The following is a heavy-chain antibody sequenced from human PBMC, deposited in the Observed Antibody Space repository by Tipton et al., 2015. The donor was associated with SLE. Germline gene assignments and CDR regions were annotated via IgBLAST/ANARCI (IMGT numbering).Heavy chain of an antibody. V-gene: IGHV4-39*07. Sequence: GLVKPSETLSLPCTVSGGSISSSSYYWAFIRHPPGKRLEWIGSIYYSGSTYYKPSLKSRVTISVDTSKNQFSLKLTSVTAADTALYYCARDAPRRSPSGSYLDYWGQGILVTVSS. J-gene: IGHJ4*02. D-gene: IGHD3-16*02. CDR3: ARDAPRRSPSGSYLDY. CDR1: GGSISSSSYY. CDR2: IYYSGST.